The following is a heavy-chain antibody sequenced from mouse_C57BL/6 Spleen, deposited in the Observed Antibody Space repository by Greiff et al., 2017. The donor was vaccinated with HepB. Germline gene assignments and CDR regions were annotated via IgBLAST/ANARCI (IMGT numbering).Heavy chain of an antibody. D-gene: IGHD2-4*01. CDR2: IDPSDSYT. CDR3: ARGYDYDPWFAY. Sequence: QVQLQQPGAELVMPGASVKLSCKASGYTFTSYWMHWVKQRPGQGLEWIGEIDPSDSYTNYNQKFKGKSTLTVDKSSSTAYMQLSSLTSEDSAVYYCARGYDYDPWFAYWGQGTLVTVSA. J-gene: IGHJ3*01. V-gene: IGHV1-69*01. CDR1: GYTFTSYW.